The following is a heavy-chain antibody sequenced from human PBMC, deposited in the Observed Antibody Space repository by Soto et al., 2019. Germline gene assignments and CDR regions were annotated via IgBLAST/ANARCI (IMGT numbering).Heavy chain of an antibody. J-gene: IGHJ4*02. CDR1: GVSVGSSRYH. Sequence: QVQLQESGPGLVKPSETLSLTCTVSGVSVGSSRYHWGWIRQPPGKGLEWIGTIYHSETTSYNPSLKRRVTISVDTSKNQFSLEVFSVTAADTAIYYCARHVVRPTSWTGDFFDYWGKGTLVTVSS. V-gene: IGHV4-39*01. CDR3: ARHVVRPTSWTGDFFDY. D-gene: IGHD2-21*01. CDR2: IYHSETT.